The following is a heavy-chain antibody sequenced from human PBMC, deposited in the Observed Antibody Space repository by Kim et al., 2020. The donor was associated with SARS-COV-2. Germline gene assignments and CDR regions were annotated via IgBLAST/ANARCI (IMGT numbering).Heavy chain of an antibody. CDR3: AGWGGGGNF. Sequence: GGSLRLSCAASGFTFSIYWMNWVRQPPGRGLEWVANIKPDGSVKSYVDSMKGRFTISRDNGKNSLFLQMNSLTAEDTAGYYCAGWGGGGNFWGQGSLVT. J-gene: IGHJ4*02. V-gene: IGHV3-7*01. CDR2: IKPDGSVK. D-gene: IGHD2-15*01. CDR1: GFTFSIYW.